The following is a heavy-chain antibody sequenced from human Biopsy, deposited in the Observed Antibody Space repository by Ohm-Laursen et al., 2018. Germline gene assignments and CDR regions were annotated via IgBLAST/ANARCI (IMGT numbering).Heavy chain of an antibody. V-gene: IGHV1-24*01. CDR3: AADINVWNVNY. D-gene: IGHD1-1*01. Sequence: ASVKVSCKVSGYTLTELSMHWVRQAPGRGLEWMGGFAPENGKTIYAQKFQGRVTMTEDTSTDTAYMELSSLRSEDTAVYYCAADINVWNVNYWGQGTQATVSS. CDR1: GYTLTELS. J-gene: IGHJ4*02. CDR2: FAPENGKT.